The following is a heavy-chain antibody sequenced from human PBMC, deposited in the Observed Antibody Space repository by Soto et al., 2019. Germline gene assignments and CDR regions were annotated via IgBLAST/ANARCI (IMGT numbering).Heavy chain of an antibody. CDR2: IYYSGST. CDR1: GGSISSSSYY. D-gene: IGHD3-22*01. Sequence: SETLSLTCTVSGGSISSSSYYWGWIRQPPGKGLEWIGSIYYSGSTYYNPSLKSRVTISVDTSRNQFSLKLSSVTAADTAVYYCAGGEDDSSGYYWDYWGQGTLVTVSS. J-gene: IGHJ4*02. CDR3: AGGEDDSSGYYWDY. V-gene: IGHV4-39*01.